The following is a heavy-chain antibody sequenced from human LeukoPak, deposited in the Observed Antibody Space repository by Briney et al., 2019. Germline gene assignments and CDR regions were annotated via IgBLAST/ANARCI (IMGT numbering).Heavy chain of an antibody. Sequence: GGSLRLSCAASGITVSSNYMSWVRQAPGKGLEWVSVIYSGGSTYYADSVKGRFTISRDNSKNTLYLQMNSLRAEDTAVYYCARTQLERYFDWPQGAFDIWGQGTMVTVSS. CDR2: IYSGGST. J-gene: IGHJ3*02. V-gene: IGHV3-53*01. CDR3: ARTQLERYFDWPQGAFDI. D-gene: IGHD3-9*01. CDR1: GITVSSNY.